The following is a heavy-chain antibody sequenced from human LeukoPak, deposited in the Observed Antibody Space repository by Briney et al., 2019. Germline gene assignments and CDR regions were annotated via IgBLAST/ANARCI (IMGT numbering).Heavy chain of an antibody. Sequence: SETLSLTCTVSGDSISNYYWSWIRQPAGKGLEWIGRIYTSGSTNYNPSLKSRVTMSVDTSKNQFSLKLSSVTAADTAVYYCARSPCTSCHIGGYYYYMDVWGKGTTVTVSS. CDR1: GDSISNYY. J-gene: IGHJ6*03. CDR2: IYTSGST. D-gene: IGHD2-2*02. V-gene: IGHV4-4*07. CDR3: ARSPCTSCHIGGYYYYMDV.